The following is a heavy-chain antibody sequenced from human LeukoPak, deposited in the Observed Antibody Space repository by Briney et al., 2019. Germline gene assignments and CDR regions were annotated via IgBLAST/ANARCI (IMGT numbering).Heavy chain of an antibody. V-gene: IGHV3-30*02. D-gene: IGHD1/OR15-1a*01. CDR2: IRYDGSNK. CDR3: AKEGTASKPSDLDY. J-gene: IGHJ4*02. Sequence: GGSLRLSCAESGFIFSDYGMHWVRQAPGKGLEWVTFIRYDGSNKYYADSVKGRFTISRDNSKNIVYLQMNSLSSEDTAVYYCAKEGTASKPSDLDYWGQGTLVTISS. CDR1: GFIFSDYG.